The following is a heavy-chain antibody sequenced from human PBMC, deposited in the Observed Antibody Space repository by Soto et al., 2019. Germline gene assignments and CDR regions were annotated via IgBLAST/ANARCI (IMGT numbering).Heavy chain of an antibody. CDR3: APERDSFDY. V-gene: IGHV3-30*01. Sequence: QVQLVESGGGVVQPGRSLRLSCAASGFTFSNYAMHWVRQAPGKGLEWVAFIAYDGRSKFYADSVKGRFTISRDNSKNTVDLQMNSLSVEDTALYYCAPERDSFDYWGQGTLVTVSS. CDR2: IAYDGRSK. J-gene: IGHJ4*02. CDR1: GFTFSNYA.